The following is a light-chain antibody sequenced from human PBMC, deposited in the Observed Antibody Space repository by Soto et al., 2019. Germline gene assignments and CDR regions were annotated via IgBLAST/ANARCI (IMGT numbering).Light chain of an antibody. V-gene: IGKV1-33*01. Sequence: DIQMTQSLPTLSASVGDRVTMTFQASQDIGNFLSWYQQKPGKVPKLLIFDASNLETGVPSRFSGSGSGTDFTFTISSLQPEDIATYYCQQYDNLPLTFGGGTKVDIK. CDR3: QQYDNLPLT. CDR1: QDIGNF. CDR2: DAS. J-gene: IGKJ4*01.